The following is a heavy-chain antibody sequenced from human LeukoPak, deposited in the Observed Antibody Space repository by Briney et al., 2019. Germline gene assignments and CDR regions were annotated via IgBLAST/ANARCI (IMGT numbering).Heavy chain of an antibody. Sequence: GGSLRLSCAASGFTFSSYSMNWDRHAPGKGLEWVSSISSSSSYIYYADSVKGRFTISRDNAKNSLYLQMNSLRAEDTAVYYCARDGSLGQLVTYDMDVWGQGTTVTVSS. V-gene: IGHV3-21*01. D-gene: IGHD6-6*01. CDR2: ISSSSSYI. J-gene: IGHJ6*02. CDR1: GFTFSSYS. CDR3: ARDGSLGQLVTYDMDV.